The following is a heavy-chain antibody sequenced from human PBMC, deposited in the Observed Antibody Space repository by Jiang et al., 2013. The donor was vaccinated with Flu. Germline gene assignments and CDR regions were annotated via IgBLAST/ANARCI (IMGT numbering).Heavy chain of an antibody. Sequence: SGAEVKKPGASVKVSCKVSGYTLTELSMHWVRQAPGKGLEWMGGFDPEDGETIYAQKFQGRVTMTEDTSTDTAYMELSSLRSEDTAVYYCATAFPIAVAETGPLDYWGQGTLVTVSS. D-gene: IGHD6-19*01. J-gene: IGHJ4*02. CDR1: GYTLTELS. CDR2: FDPEDGET. V-gene: IGHV1-24*01. CDR3: ATAFPIAVAETGPLDY.